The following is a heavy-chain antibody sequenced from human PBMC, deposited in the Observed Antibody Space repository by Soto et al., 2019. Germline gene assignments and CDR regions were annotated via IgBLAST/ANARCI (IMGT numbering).Heavy chain of an antibody. D-gene: IGHD3-16*01. V-gene: IGHV4-59*01. CDR3: ASGGNWFDP. CDR2: MYYNGNI. CDR1: GGSISNYY. J-gene: IGHJ5*02. Sequence: SETLSLTCNVSGGSISNYYRTWVRQSPEKGLEWIGYMYYNGNINYNPSLKSRVTISIDTSKNQFSLTLKSVTAADTAVYYCASGGNWFDPWGQGALVTVSS.